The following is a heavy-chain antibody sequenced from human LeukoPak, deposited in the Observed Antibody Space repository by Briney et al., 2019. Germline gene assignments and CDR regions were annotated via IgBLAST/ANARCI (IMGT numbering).Heavy chain of an antibody. J-gene: IGHJ4*02. Sequence: SETLSLTCTVSGYSISSGYYWGWIRQPPGKGLEWIGSIYHSGSTYYNPSLKSRVTISVDTSKNQFSLKLSSVTAADTAVYYCARGYGSGPHIDRVSHFDYWGQGTLVTVSS. CDR1: GYSISSGYY. D-gene: IGHD3-10*01. CDR2: IYHSGST. CDR3: ARGYGSGPHIDRVSHFDY. V-gene: IGHV4-38-2*02.